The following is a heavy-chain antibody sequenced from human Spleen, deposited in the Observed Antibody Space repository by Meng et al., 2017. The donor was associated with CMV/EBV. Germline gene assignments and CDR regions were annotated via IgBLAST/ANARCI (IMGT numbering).Heavy chain of an antibody. CDR2: ISSTSTYK. D-gene: IGHD6-6*01. CDR3: ASGGVSITAARLGY. V-gene: IGHV3-21*01. Sequence: GESLKISCAASGFTFSTYSMIWVRQAPGKGLEWVSSISSTSTYKNYAGSVKGRFTISRDNSKNRLYLQMNSLRAEDTDVYYCASGGVSITAARLGYWGQGTLVTVSS. CDR1: GFTFSTYS. J-gene: IGHJ4*02.